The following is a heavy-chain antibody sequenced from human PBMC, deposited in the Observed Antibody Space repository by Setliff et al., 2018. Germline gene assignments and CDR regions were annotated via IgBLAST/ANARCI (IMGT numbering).Heavy chain of an antibody. CDR2: IGGKPDNYAT. Sequence: GGSLRLSCVASGFTFSGSAIHWVRQASGKGLEWIGQIGGKPDNYATKYGASAKGRFIISRDDSKKTAYLQMSSLEAEDTAIYYCASRRTGPGGWFDYWGQGTLVTVSS. CDR1: GFTFSGSA. CDR3: ASRRTGPGGWFDY. J-gene: IGHJ5*01. V-gene: IGHV3-73*01. D-gene: IGHD1-26*01.